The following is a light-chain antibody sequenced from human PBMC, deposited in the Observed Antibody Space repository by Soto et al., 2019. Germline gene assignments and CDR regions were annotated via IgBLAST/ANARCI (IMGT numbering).Light chain of an antibody. CDR2: DVC. V-gene: IGLV2-11*01. Sequence: QSALTQPHSVSGSPGQSVTIACTGTSSDVGGYNYVSCYQQHPGKAPKLMIYDVCKRHSGVPDRITRSKSGITASLTISGLQAEDEADYYCCSYAGSYTHVFGAGTTVNVL. CDR3: CSYAGSYTHV. J-gene: IGLJ1*01. CDR1: SSDVGGYNY.